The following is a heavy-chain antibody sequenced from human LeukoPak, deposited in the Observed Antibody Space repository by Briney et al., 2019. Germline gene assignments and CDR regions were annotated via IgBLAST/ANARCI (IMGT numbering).Heavy chain of an antibody. D-gene: IGHD1-26*01. V-gene: IGHV1-24*01. Sequence: ASVKVSCKVSGYALTELSLHWVRQAPGKGLEWMGGLDPEDGEMIYSQKFQGRVTMTEDTSTDIAYMAMSSLTSDDTAVYYCATGRTKWDLLNYWGQGTLVTVSS. CDR3: ATGRTKWDLLNY. CDR2: LDPEDGEM. J-gene: IGHJ4*02. CDR1: GYALTELS.